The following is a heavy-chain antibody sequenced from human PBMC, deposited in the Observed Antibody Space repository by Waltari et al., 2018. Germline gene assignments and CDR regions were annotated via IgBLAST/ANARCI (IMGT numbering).Heavy chain of an antibody. Sequence: QLQLQESCPGLVKPSGTLSLTCVVSGDSMTSSDCWSWVRQSTGKGLEWIGQVRSERSIYNPTFAGLVVISLDTSVNQFSLKILSVTAGDTAVYYCARDRGRGLYLDSWGQGILGTVSP. CDR3: ARDRGRGLYLDS. CDR2: VRSERS. J-gene: IGHJ4*02. V-gene: IGHV4-4*02. CDR1: GDSMTSSDC. D-gene: IGHD2-15*01.